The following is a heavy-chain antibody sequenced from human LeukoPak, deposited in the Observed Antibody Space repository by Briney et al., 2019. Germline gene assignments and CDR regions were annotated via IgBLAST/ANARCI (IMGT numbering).Heavy chain of an antibody. J-gene: IGHJ3*02. CDR3: ATGGAYRDAFDI. V-gene: IGHV1-69*11. Sequence: SVKVSCKTSGGTFSTYSINWVRQAPGQGLEWMGRIIPILSQSDYAQKFQGTVSITADEFTETAYMELSSLRSDDTAVYYCATGGAYRDAFDIWGQGTMVTVSS. CDR1: GGTFSTYS. D-gene: IGHD3-10*01. CDR2: IIPILSQS.